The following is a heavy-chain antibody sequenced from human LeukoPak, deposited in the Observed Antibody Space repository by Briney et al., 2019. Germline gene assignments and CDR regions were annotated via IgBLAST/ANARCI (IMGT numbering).Heavy chain of an antibody. J-gene: IGHJ3*02. CDR2: IYHSGST. Sequence: SETLSLTCAVSGGSTSSGGYSWSWIRQPPGKGLEWIGYIYHSGSTYYNPSLRSRVTISVDRSKNQFSLKLSSVTAADTAVYYCARLSMTTDAFDIWGQGTMVTVSS. CDR1: GGSTSSGGYS. CDR3: ARLSMTTDAFDI. D-gene: IGHD4-11*01. V-gene: IGHV4-30-2*01.